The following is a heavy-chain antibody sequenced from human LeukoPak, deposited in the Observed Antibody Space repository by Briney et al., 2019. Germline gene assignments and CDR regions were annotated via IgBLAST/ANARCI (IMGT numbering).Heavy chain of an antibody. D-gene: IGHD4-17*01. Sequence: GGSLRLSCAASGVTFSSHSMHWVRQAPGKGLVWVSGISRDGTSTNYADAVKGRFTISRDNAKNTLSLQMNSLRDEDTAVYYCARDFYGDYESAFDICGQRTIVADSS. CDR1: GVTFSSHS. V-gene: IGHV3-74*01. J-gene: IGHJ3*02. CDR2: ISRDGTST. CDR3: ARDFYGDYESAFDI.